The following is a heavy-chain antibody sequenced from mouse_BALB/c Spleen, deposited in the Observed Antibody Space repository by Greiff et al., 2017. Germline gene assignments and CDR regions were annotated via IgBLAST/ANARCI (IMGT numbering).Heavy chain of an antibody. Sequence: QVQLQQSGPELVKPGASVKISCKASGYAFSSSWMNWVKQRPGQGLEWIGRIYPGDGDTNYNGKFKGKATLTADKSSSTAYMQLSSLTSVDSAVYFCADDYDGRGFAYWGQGTLVTVSA. CDR1: GYAFSSSW. J-gene: IGHJ3*01. V-gene: IGHV1-82*01. CDR2: IYPGDGDT. CDR3: ADDYDGRGFAY. D-gene: IGHD2-4*01.